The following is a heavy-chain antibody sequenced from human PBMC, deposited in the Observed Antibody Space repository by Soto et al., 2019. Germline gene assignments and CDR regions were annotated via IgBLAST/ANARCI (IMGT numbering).Heavy chain of an antibody. CDR1: GFTFSSYG. CDR3: ARDGYYYGSGSYFHYYYVDV. CDR2: IWYDGSNK. J-gene: IGHJ6*03. V-gene: IGHV3-33*01. Sequence: GGSLRLSCAASGFTFSSYGMHWVRQAPGKGLEWVAVIWYDGSNKYYADSVKGRFTISRDNSKNTLYLQMTSLRAEDTAVYYCARDGYYYGSGSYFHYYYVDVWGKGTTVTVSS. D-gene: IGHD3-10*01.